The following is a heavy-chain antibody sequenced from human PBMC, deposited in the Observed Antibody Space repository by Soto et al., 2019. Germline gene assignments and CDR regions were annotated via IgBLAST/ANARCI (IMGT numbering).Heavy chain of an antibody. D-gene: IGHD2-15*01. CDR1: GYTFIKYF. Sequence: GASVKVSCKASGYTFIKYFIHWLRQAPGQGLEWMAIAHPTNGETTYAQNFQGRVTVTSDTSTSTVHMELSSLRSEDTAIYYCAREEIGGSGSCYNYWGQGTRVTV. CDR2: AHPTNGET. J-gene: IGHJ4*02. CDR3: AREEIGGSGSCYNY. V-gene: IGHV1-46*01.